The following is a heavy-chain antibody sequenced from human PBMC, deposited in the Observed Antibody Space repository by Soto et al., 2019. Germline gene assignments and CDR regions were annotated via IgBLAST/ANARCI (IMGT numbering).Heavy chain of an antibody. D-gene: IGHD3-10*01. J-gene: IGHJ4*02. CDR2: IYYSGTT. V-gene: IGHV4-39*01. CDR1: IDSITSNSYF. Sequence: SGTLSLTCTVSIDSITSNSYFWAWIRQPPGKGLQWIGSIYYSGTTYYNPSLKSRVTISVDRSKNQFSLKLSSVTAADTAVYYCARVQPAAYFDYWGQGTPVTVSS. CDR3: ARVQPAAYFDY.